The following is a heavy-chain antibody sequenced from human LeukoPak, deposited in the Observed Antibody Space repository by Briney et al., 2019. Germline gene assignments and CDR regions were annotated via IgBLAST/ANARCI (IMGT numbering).Heavy chain of an antibody. V-gene: IGHV3-30*18. D-gene: IGHD3-22*01. CDR2: ISYDGNNK. CDR1: GFTFSNFG. J-gene: IGHJ3*02. Sequence: GRSLRLSCAASGFTFSNFGMHWVRQAPGKGLEWVAVISYDGNNKYYADSVKGRFTISRDNSKNTLYLQMNGLRAEDTAVYYCAKDTYYYDSSGYYRTSAFDIWGQGTMVTVSS. CDR3: AKDTYYYDSSGYYRTSAFDI.